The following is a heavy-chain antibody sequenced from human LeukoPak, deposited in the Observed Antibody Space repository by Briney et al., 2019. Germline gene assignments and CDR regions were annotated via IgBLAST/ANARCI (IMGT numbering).Heavy chain of an antibody. V-gene: IGHV3-7*01. J-gene: IGHJ4*02. CDR3: ARDHAYRADY. CDR1: GFTFSNDW. CDR2: INQDESKK. Sequence: PGGSLRLSCAASGFTFSNDWMCWVRQAPGKGLEWVANINQDESKKYYADSVKGRFTISRDNAKNSLYLQMSSLTAEDTAMYYCARDHAYRADYWGQGTLVTVSS. D-gene: IGHD2-2*01.